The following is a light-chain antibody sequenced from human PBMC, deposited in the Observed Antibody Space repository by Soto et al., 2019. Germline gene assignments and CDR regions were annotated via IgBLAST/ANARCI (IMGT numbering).Light chain of an antibody. V-gene: IGKV1-9*01. Sequence: DIPLTQSPVFLSASVGDRVTITCRASQAINTYLVWYQQKPGRAPKLLISAASTLQTGVPSRFRGSGSGTEFTLTISSLQAVDFATYYCQPLKTSPHPVAQGTKVDIK. CDR3: QPLKTSPHP. CDR1: QAINTY. CDR2: AAS. J-gene: IGKJ2*01.